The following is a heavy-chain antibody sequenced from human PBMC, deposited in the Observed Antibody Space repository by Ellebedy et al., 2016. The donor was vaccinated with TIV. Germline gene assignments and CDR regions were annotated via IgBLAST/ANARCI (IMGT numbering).Heavy chain of an antibody. J-gene: IGHJ4*02. CDR1: GASISSYY. CDR2: IYYSGST. D-gene: IGHD4-11*01. V-gene: IGHV4-59*08. Sequence: MPSETLSLTCTVSGASISSYYWSWTRQPPGKGLEWIGYIYYSGSTNYNPSLKSRVTISVETAKTQFSLKLNSVTAADTAVYYCASESNPGYFEYWGQGNLVTVSS. CDR3: ASESNPGYFEY.